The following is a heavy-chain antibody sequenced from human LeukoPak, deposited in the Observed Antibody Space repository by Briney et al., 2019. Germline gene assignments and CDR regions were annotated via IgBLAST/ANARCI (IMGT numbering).Heavy chain of an antibody. J-gene: IGHJ4*02. CDR1: GGTFSSYA. V-gene: IGHV1-69*05. Sequence: SVKVSCKASGGTFSSYAISWVRQAPGQGLEWMGRIIPIFGTANYAQKFQGRVTITTDESTSTAYMELSSLRSEDTAVYHCARNEPNDYGDSGYFDYWGQGTLVTVSS. CDR2: IIPIFGTA. CDR3: ARNEPNDYGDSGYFDY. D-gene: IGHD4-17*01.